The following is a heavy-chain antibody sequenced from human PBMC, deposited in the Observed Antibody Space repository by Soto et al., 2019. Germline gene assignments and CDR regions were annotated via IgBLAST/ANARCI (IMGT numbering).Heavy chain of an antibody. Sequence: AASVKVSCKASGGTFSSYAISWVRQAPGQGLEWMGGIIPIFGTANYAQKFQGRVTITADESTSTAYMELSSLRSEDTAVYYCARDASIAAAVSWFDPWGQGTLVTVSS. V-gene: IGHV1-69*13. CDR3: ARDASIAAAVSWFDP. D-gene: IGHD6-13*01. CDR1: GGTFSSYA. J-gene: IGHJ5*02. CDR2: IIPIFGTA.